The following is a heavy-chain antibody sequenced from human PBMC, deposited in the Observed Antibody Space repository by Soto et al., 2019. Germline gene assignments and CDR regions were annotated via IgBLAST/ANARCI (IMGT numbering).Heavy chain of an antibody. CDR2: VYYSGNT. Sequence: SETLSLTCTISGGSISNYYWTWIRQTPGKGLEWIGYVYYSGNTNYNPSLKSRVSISVDMSKNQFSLELSSVTAADTAMYYCAREVGTDVGGLGFYVAFDTGGAGTKVTVSS. J-gene: IGHJ3*02. D-gene: IGHD5-18*01. CDR3: AREVGTDVGGLGFYVAFDT. CDR1: GGSISNYY. V-gene: IGHV4-59*01.